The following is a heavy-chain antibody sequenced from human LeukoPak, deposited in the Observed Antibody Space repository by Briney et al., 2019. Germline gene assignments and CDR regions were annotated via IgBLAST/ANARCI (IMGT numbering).Heavy chain of an antibody. CDR3: AKRGSSWSYFDY. Sequence: SGGSLRLSCAASGFTVSSNYMSWVRQAPGKGLEWVSVIYSGGSTYYADSVKGRFTISRDNSKATLYLQMNSLRADDTAVYFCAKRGSSWSYFDYWGQGTLVTVSS. J-gene: IGHJ4*02. V-gene: IGHV3-66*04. CDR2: IYSGGST. CDR1: GFTVSSNY. D-gene: IGHD6-13*01.